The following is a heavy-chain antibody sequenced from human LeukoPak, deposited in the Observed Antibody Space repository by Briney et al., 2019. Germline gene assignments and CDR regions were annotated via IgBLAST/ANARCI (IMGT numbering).Heavy chain of an antibody. CDR2: IYASGST. CDR1: GGSINSYY. J-gene: IGHJ3*02. V-gene: IGHV4-4*09. Sequence: ETLSLTCTVSGGSINSYYWNWIRQPPGKGLEWIGYIYASGSTYSNPSLKSRVTISADTSKNQLSLKLSSVTAADTAVYYCARQEVAGSRNGFDIWGQGTMVTVSS. D-gene: IGHD6-19*01. CDR3: ARQEVAGSRNGFDI.